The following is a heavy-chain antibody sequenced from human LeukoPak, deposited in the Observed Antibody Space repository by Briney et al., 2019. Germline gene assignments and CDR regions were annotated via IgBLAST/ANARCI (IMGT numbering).Heavy chain of an antibody. CDR2: ITSSSTYI. D-gene: IGHD3-10*01. CDR1: GFTFSSYT. Sequence: GSLRLSCAASGFTFSSYTMNWVRQAPGKGLEWVSSITSSSTYIYYADSVKGRFTISRDNAQNSLYLQMDSLRAEDTAVYYCARDGITMRILEYWGQGTLVTVSS. CDR3: ARDGITMRILEY. V-gene: IGHV3-21*01. J-gene: IGHJ4*02.